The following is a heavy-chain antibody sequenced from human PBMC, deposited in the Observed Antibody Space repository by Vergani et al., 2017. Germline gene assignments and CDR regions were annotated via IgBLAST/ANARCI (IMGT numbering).Heavy chain of an antibody. V-gene: IGHV3-33*01. Sequence: QVQLLESGGGVFQPGRSLRLSCAASGFTFSSYGMHWVRQAPGKGLEWVAVIWYDGSNKYYADSVKGRFTISRDNSKNTLYLQMNSLRAEDTDVYYCARDRSYRGSSLDGFDSWGQGTMVTVSS. CDR1: GFTFSSYG. J-gene: IGHJ3*02. D-gene: IGHD1-26*01. CDR2: IWYDGSNK. CDR3: ARDRSYRGSSLDGFDS.